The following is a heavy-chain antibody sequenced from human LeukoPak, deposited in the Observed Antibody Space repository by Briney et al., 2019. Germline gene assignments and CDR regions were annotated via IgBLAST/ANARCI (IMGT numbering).Heavy chain of an antibody. D-gene: IGHD3-16*02. CDR1: GGSFSGYY. Sequence: PSETLSLTCAVYGGSFSGYYWSLIRQPPGKGLEWIGEINHSGSTNYNPSLKSRVTISVDTSKNQFSLKLSSVTAADTAVYYCARAIYDYVWGSYRYTSHFDYWGQGTLVTVSS. CDR3: ARAIYDYVWGSYRYTSHFDY. CDR2: INHSGST. V-gene: IGHV4-34*01. J-gene: IGHJ4*02.